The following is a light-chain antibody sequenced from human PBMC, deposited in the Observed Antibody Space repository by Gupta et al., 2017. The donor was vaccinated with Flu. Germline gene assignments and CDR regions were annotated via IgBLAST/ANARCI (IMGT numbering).Light chain of an antibody. CDR3: QQDDSFPCT. Sequence: TPSPSSLSASVGDGVNITCRASQDVNNSVAWYPQRPGKAPESLIYTAFSLQSGVPSRFSGSGSGTDFTLTISGLQPEDFGTYYCQQDDSFPCTFGQGTKVET. V-gene: IGKV1-16*01. CDR1: QDVNNS. CDR2: TAF. J-gene: IGKJ1*01.